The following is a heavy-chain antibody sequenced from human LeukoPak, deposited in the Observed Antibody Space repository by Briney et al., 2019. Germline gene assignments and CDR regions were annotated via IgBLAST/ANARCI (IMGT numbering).Heavy chain of an antibody. D-gene: IGHD6-13*01. CDR1: GFTVSSNY. J-gene: IGHJ4*02. CDR3: ARDPPGIAASVSGG. Sequence: PGGSLRLSCKASGFTVSSNYMNWVRQAPGKGLEWVALIYSGGTTNYADSVKGRFTISRDNSKNTLYLQMTNVRVEDTAVYCCARDPPGIAASVSGGWGQGTLVTVSS. V-gene: IGHV3-53*01. CDR2: IYSGGTT.